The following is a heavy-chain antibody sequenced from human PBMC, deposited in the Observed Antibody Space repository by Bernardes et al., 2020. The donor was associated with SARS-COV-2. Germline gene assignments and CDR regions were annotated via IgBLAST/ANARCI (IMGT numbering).Heavy chain of an antibody. CDR2: ISPSSTYI. CDR1: GFTFSAYT. J-gene: IGHJ4*02. D-gene: IGHD2-2*01. Sequence: GSLSLSCAASGFTFSAYTMNWVRQAPGKGLEWVSSISPSSTYIYYAGSLKGRFTISRDNAKNSLYLQMNSLTAEDTAVYYCARAQLPNYYFDYWGQGTLVTVSS. V-gene: IGHV3-21*01. CDR3: ARAQLPNYYFDY.